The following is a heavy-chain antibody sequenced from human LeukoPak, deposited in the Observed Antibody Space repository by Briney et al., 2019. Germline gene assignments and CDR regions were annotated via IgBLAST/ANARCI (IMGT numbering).Heavy chain of an antibody. Sequence: SETLSLTCAVYGGSFSGYYWSWIRQPPGKGLEWIGEINHSGSTNYNPSLKSRVTISVDTSKNQFSLELSSVTAADTAVYYCARVPGESDVWGKGTTVTVSS. CDR1: GGSFSGYY. V-gene: IGHV4-34*01. CDR3: ARVPGESDV. J-gene: IGHJ6*04. CDR2: INHSGST. D-gene: IGHD4-17*01.